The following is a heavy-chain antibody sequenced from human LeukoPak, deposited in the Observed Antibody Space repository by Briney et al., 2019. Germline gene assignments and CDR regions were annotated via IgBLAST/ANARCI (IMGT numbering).Heavy chain of an antibody. CDR1: GFIFCYYS. V-gene: IGHV3-64*01. J-gene: IGHJ4*02. CDR3: AREQPAGSTDY. Sequence: PGGSLRLSCAVSGFIFCYYSMHWVRQAPGKGLEYVSVISPDGRATYYTNSVKGRFTISRDDSKNTVYLQMDSLRDDDTAVYYCAREQPAGSTDYWGQGTLVTVSS. CDR2: ISPDGRAT. D-gene: IGHD1-14*01.